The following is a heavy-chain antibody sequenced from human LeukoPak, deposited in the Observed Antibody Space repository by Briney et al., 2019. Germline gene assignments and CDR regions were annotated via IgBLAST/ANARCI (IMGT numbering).Heavy chain of an antibody. CDR2: IYPGDSDT. CDR1: GYSFTSYW. Sequence: GESLKISCEGSGYSFTSYWIGWVRQMPGKGLEWMGIIYPGDSDTRYSPSFQGQVTISADKSISTAYLQWSSLKASDTAMYYCARPSHGINDAFDIWGQGTMVTVSS. CDR3: ARPSHGINDAFDI. V-gene: IGHV5-51*01. J-gene: IGHJ3*02. D-gene: IGHD1-14*01.